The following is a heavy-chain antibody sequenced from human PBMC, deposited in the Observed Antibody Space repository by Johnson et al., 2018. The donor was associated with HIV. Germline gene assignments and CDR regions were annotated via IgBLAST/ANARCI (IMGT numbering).Heavy chain of an antibody. Sequence: VQLVESGGGLIQPGGSLRLSCAASGFTVSSNYMSWVRQAPGKGLEWVTNIKQDGSKKYYGDSVKGRFTISRDNSKKTLYLEMNSLRVEDTAVCYCAKEGGTYYDFWSGYWGFDIWGQGTMVTVSS. CDR2: IKQDGSKK. D-gene: IGHD3-3*01. V-gene: IGHV3-7*01. CDR1: GFTVSSNY. J-gene: IGHJ3*02. CDR3: AKEGGTYYDFWSGYWGFDI.